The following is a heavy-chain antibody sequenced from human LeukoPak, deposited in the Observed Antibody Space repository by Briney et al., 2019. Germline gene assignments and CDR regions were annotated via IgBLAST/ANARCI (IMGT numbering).Heavy chain of an antibody. J-gene: IGHJ4*02. CDR1: GFTFTTYA. D-gene: IGHD3-10*01. CDR3: VKDRHFYYGSGSLLEY. V-gene: IGHV3-23*01. Sequence: QPGGSLRLSCAASGFTFTTYAMRWVRQAPGKGLEWVSAISGSGGSTDYADSVKGRFTISRDNSKNTLYLQMSSLRAEDTAVYYCVKDRHFYYGSGSLLEYWGQGTLVTVSS. CDR2: ISGSGGST.